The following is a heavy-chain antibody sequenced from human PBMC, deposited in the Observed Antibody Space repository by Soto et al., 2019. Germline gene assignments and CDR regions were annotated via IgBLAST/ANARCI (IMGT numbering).Heavy chain of an antibody. J-gene: IGHJ4*02. CDR1: GGSISSGGYY. V-gene: IGHV4-31*03. CDR3: ARDPLWTGTTGY. D-gene: IGHD1-7*01. CDR2: IYYSGST. Sequence: SETLSLTCTVSGGSISSGGYYWSWIRQHPGKGLEWIGYIYYSGSTYYNPSLKSRVTISVDTSKNQFSLKLSSVTAADTAVYYCARDPLWTGTTGYWGQGTLVTVSS.